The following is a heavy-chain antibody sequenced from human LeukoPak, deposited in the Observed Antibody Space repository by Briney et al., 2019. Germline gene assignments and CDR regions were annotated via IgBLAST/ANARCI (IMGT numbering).Heavy chain of an antibody. CDR1: GFSLSTSGVG. CDR2: IYWDDDK. CDR3: AHRVGWNKERHQTWAPGYFDY. Sequence: SGPTLVNPTQTLTLTCTFSGFSLSTSGVGVGWIRQPPGKALEWLALIYWDDDKRYSPSLKSRLTITKDTSKNQVVLTMTNMDPVDTATYYCAHRVGWNKERHQTWAPGYFDYWGQGTLVTVSS. J-gene: IGHJ4*02. D-gene: IGHD1-1*01. V-gene: IGHV2-5*02.